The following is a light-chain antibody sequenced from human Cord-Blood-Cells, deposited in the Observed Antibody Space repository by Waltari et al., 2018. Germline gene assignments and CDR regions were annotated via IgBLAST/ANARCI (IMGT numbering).Light chain of an antibody. Sequence: QSALTQPRSVSAPPGQSVTSSSTGTSSDIGGYNYVSWYQQHPVKAPKLMIYDVSKRPSGVPDRFSGSKSCNTASLTISGLQAEDEADYYCCSYAGSYTFFYVFGTGTKVTVL. J-gene: IGLJ1*01. CDR2: DVS. CDR1: SSDIGGYNY. CDR3: CSYAGSYTFFYV. V-gene: IGLV2-11*01.